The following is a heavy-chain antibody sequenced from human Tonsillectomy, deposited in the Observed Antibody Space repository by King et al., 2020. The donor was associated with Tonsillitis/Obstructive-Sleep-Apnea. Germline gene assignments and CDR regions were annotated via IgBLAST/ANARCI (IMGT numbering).Heavy chain of an antibody. Sequence: QLVESGAEVKKPGESLRISCKGSGYSFTSYWINWVRQMPGKGLEWMGRIDPSDSYTNYSPSFQGHVTISADKSISTAYLQWSSLKASDTAMYYCARLPGNYYYMDVWGKGTTVTVSS. J-gene: IGHJ6*03. V-gene: IGHV5-10-1*01. CDR2: IDPSDSYT. CDR1: GYSFTSYW. CDR3: ARLPGNYYYMDV.